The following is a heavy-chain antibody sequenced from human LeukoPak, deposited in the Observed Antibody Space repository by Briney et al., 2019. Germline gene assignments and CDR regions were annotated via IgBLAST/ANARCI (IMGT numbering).Heavy chain of an antibody. Sequence: ASVKVSCKASDYTFTGYYMHWVRQAPGQGLEWMGWINPNSGGTNYAQKFQGRVTMTRDTSISTAYMELSRLRSDDTAVYYCARDGLRGVTMVRGVIYNWFDPWGQGTLVTVSS. J-gene: IGHJ5*02. V-gene: IGHV1-2*02. CDR3: ARDGLRGVTMVRGVIYNWFDP. D-gene: IGHD3-10*01. CDR2: INPNSGGT. CDR1: DYTFTGYY.